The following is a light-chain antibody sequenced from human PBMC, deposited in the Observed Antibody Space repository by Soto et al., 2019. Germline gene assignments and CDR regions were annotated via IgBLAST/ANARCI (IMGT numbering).Light chain of an antibody. V-gene: IGKV1-39*01. CDR3: QQRSNWPIT. CDR2: KAS. Sequence: DIQLTQSPSSLSASVGDRVTITCRTSQNIGNYLNWYQQKPGKAPNLLIYKASTLQSGVPSRFSGSGSGTDFTLTISSLEPEDFAVYYCQQRSNWPITFGQGTRLEIK. CDR1: QNIGNY. J-gene: IGKJ5*01.